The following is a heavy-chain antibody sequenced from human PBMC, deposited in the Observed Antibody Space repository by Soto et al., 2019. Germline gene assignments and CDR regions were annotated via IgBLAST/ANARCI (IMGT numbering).Heavy chain of an antibody. J-gene: IGHJ5*02. Sequence: VRLVQSGAEVKKPGASVKVSCKASGYTFTGYYMHWVRQAPGQGLEWMGWINPNSGGTNYAQKFQGRVTMTRDTSISTAYMELSRLRSDDTAVYYCAREGRRISGPARWFDPWGQGTLVTVSS. CDR2: INPNSGGT. D-gene: IGHD2-15*01. CDR1: GYTFTGYY. CDR3: AREGRRISGPARWFDP. V-gene: IGHV1-2*02.